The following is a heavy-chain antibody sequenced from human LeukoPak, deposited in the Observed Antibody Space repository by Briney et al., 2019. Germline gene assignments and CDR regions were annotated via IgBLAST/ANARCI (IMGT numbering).Heavy chain of an antibody. CDR1: GFTFNTYS. J-gene: IGHJ4*02. V-gene: IGHV3-21*01. CDR2: ISTSSKYI. Sequence: GGSLRLSCAASGFTFNTYSMNWVRQAPGKGLEWVSSISTSSKYIYHADSVKGRFTISRDNAKNSLYLQMDSLRAEDTAVYYCARVPVPTVNTASYFDYWGQGTLVTVSS. D-gene: IGHD4-11*01. CDR3: ARVPVPTVNTASYFDY.